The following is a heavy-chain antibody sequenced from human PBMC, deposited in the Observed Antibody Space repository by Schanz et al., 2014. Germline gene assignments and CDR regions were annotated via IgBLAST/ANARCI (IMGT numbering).Heavy chain of an antibody. Sequence: MQLVESGGGLVQPGGSLRLSCAAPGFTLSNYAMHWVRQTPDKGLEWVSGLSANGDSTFYSSSVKGRFTISRDISKNTLYLQMSSLRAEDTAVYYCAKVDRTRYYAMDVWGQGTTVTVSS. CDR1: GFTLSNYA. CDR2: LSANGDST. D-gene: IGHD3-9*01. J-gene: IGHJ6*02. V-gene: IGHV3-64*01. CDR3: AKVDRTRYYAMDV.